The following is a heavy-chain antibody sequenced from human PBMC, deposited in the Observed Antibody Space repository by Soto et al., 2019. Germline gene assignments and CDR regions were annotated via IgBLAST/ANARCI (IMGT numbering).Heavy chain of an antibody. Sequence: QVQLQQWGAGLLKPSETLSLTCAVYGGSFSGYYWSWIRQPPGKGLEWIGEIYHSGSTNYNPSLKSRVTISVDTSKNQFSLKLSSVTAADTAVYYCARGLSRGYSGYDYWGYWGQGTLVTVSS. CDR3: ARGLSRGYSGYDYWGY. CDR1: GGSFSGYY. CDR2: IYHSGST. J-gene: IGHJ4*02. D-gene: IGHD5-12*01. V-gene: IGHV4-34*01.